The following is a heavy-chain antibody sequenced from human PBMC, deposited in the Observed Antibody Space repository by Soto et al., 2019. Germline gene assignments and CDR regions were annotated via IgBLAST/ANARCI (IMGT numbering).Heavy chain of an antibody. J-gene: IGHJ6*02. CDR3: ARDRGSYGMDV. CDR2: VSPIGTP. V-gene: IGHV4-31*03. CDR1: GDSISGGYY. Sequence: QVQLQESGPGLVKPSQTLSLTCSVSGDSISGGYYWSWIRQHPGKGLEWIGYVSPIGTPYYSPSLSSRVFISMHTSKNQLSLEVRSVSAADTAVYYCARDRGSYGMDVWGQGTTVTVSS.